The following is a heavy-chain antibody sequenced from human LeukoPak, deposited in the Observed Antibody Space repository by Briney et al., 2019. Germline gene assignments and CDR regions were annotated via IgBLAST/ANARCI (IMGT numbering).Heavy chain of an antibody. J-gene: IGHJ4*02. D-gene: IGHD3-9*01. CDR2: ISGSGGST. Sequence: GGSLRLSCAASGFTFSSYGMSWVRQAPGKGLEWVSAISGSGGSTYYADSVKGRFTISRDNSKNTLYLQMNSLRAEDTAVYYCAKDRLRYFDWLLWGYWGQGTLVTVSS. CDR1: GFTFSSYG. CDR3: AKDRLRYFDWLLWGY. V-gene: IGHV3-23*01.